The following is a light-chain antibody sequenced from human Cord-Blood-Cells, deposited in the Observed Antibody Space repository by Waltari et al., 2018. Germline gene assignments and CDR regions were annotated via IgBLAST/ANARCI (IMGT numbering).Light chain of an antibody. CDR2: KAS. CDR1: QSISSW. Sequence: DIQMTQSPSTLSASVGDRLTITCRASQSISSWLAWYQQKPGKAPKLLIYKASSLESGVPSRFSGSGSGTEFTLTISSLQPDYFATYYCQQYNSYPFTFGPGTKVDIK. CDR3: QQYNSYPFT. V-gene: IGKV1-5*03. J-gene: IGKJ3*01.